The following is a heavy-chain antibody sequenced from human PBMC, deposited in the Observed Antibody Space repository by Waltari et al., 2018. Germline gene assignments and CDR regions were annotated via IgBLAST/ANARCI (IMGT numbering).Heavy chain of an antibody. CDR3: ARVPSDYYGSGTTFDY. Sequence: QVQLQQWGAGLLKPSETLSLTCAVYGGSFSGYYWSWIRQPPGKGLEWIGEINHSGSTNYNPSLKSRVTISVDTSKNQFSLKLSSVTAADTAVYYCARVPSDYYGSGTTFDYWGQGTLVTVSS. D-gene: IGHD3-10*01. V-gene: IGHV4-34*01. CDR1: GGSFSGYY. CDR2: INHSGST. J-gene: IGHJ4*02.